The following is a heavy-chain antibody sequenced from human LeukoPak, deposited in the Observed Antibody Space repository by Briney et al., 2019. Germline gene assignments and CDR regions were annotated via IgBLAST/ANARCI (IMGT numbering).Heavy chain of an antibody. CDR2: ITRDGSST. CDR1: GFTFSSSW. D-gene: IGHD3-16*01. J-gene: IGHJ6*04. Sequence: GGSLRLSCAASGFTFSSSWMHWVRQAPGKGLVWVSRITRDGSSTTYADSVKGRFTTSRDNAKNTLYLQMDSLRDDDTAVYYCARDPGYGSWSPFWGGMDVWGNGTTVIVSS. V-gene: IGHV3-74*01. CDR3: ARDPGYGSWSPFWGGMDV.